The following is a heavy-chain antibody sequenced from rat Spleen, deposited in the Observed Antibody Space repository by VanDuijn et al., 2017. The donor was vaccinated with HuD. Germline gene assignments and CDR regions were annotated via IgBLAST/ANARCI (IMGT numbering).Heavy chain of an antibody. D-gene: IGHD1-12*02. Sequence: EVQLKESGPGLVQPSQTLSLTCTVSGFSLTDYSVHWVRQPTGKGLEWMGVIWTGGSTDYNSALKSRLSISRDTSKSQVFLKMNSLQTEDTAMYFCARSAKYYYDGSYYYVHYDYWGQGVMVTVSS. V-gene: IGHV2S63*01. CDR2: IWTGGST. J-gene: IGHJ2*01. CDR3: ARSAKYYYDGSYYYVHYDY. CDR1: GFSLTDYS.